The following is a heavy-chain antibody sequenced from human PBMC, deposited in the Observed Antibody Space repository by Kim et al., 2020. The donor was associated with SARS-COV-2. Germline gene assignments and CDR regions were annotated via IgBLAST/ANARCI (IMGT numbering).Heavy chain of an antibody. Sequence: SETLSLTCTVSGGSISSSSYYWGWIRQPPGKGLEWIGSIYYSGSTYYNPSLKSRVTISVDTSKNQFSLKLSSVTAADTAVYYCATTGQFTIFYDEPRDYWGQGTLVTVSS. CDR3: ATTGQFTIFYDEPRDY. V-gene: IGHV4-39*01. D-gene: IGHD3-9*01. CDR2: IYYSGST. J-gene: IGHJ4*02. CDR1: GGSISSSSYY.